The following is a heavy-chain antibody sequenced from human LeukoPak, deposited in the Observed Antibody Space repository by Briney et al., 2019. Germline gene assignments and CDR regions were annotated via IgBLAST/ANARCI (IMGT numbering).Heavy chain of an antibody. V-gene: IGHV4-34*01. Sequence: SETLSLTCAVYGGSFSGYYWSWIRQPPGKGLEWIGEINHSGSTNYNPSLKSRVTISVDTSKNQFSLKLSSVTAADTAVYYCATLAYSSRVLLYWGQGTLVTVSS. CDR2: INHSGST. J-gene: IGHJ1*01. CDR1: GGSFSGYY. D-gene: IGHD6-13*01. CDR3: ATLAYSSRVLLY.